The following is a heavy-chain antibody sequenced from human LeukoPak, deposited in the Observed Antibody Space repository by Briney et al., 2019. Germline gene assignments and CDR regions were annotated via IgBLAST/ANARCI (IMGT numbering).Heavy chain of an antibody. D-gene: IGHD3-10*01. CDR3: ARARGGYYGSGIYHGMDV. V-gene: IGHV1-69*04. Sequence: ASVKVSCKASGYTFTSYYMHWVRQAPGQGLEWMGRIIPILGIANYAQKFQGRVTITADKSTSTAYMELSSLRSEDTAVYHCARARGGYYGSGIYHGMDVWGQGTTVTVSS. CDR1: GYTFTSYY. CDR2: IIPILGIA. J-gene: IGHJ6*02.